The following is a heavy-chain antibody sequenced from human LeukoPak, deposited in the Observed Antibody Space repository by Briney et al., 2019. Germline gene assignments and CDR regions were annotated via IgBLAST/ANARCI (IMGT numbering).Heavy chain of an antibody. CDR3: ARDRLLRFGDKNAFDI. CDR1: GYTFTGYY. CDR2: INPNSGGT. Sequence: ASVKVSCKASGYTFTGYYMHWVRQAPGQGLEWMGWINPNSGGTNYAQKFQGRVTMTRDTSISTAYMELSRLRSDDTAVYYCARDRLLRFGDKNAFDIWGQGTMVTVSS. V-gene: IGHV1-2*02. J-gene: IGHJ3*02. D-gene: IGHD3-10*01.